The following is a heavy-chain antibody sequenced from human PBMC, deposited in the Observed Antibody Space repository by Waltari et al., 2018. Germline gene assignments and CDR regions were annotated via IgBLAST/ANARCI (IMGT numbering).Heavy chain of an antibody. D-gene: IGHD3-3*01. CDR2: IYSGGST. J-gene: IGHJ4*02. CDR3: ARLDFWTGSYY. Sequence: EVQLVESGGGLIQPGGSLRLSCAVSGFTVSNNCMSWVRQAPGKGLEWVPVIYSGGSTYYADSVKGRFTISRDSSENTVYLQMSSLRAEDTALYYCARLDFWTGSYYWGQGTLVTVSS. CDR1: GFTVSNNC. V-gene: IGHV3-53*01.